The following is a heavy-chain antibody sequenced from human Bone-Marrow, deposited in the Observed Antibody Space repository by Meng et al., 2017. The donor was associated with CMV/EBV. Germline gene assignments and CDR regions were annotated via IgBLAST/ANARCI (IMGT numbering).Heavy chain of an antibody. CDR1: EFTFTDYY. J-gene: IGHJ6*02. CDR2: ISSGGTLT. V-gene: IGHV3-11*04. Sequence: GGSLRLSCAASEFTFTDYYMSWIRQAPGKGLEWISYISSGGTLTYYADSVKGRFTISRDNAKNSLYLQMNSLRAEDTAVYYCARGRSEDFWSGYLSYYYYGMDVWGQGTTVTVSS. CDR3: ARGRSEDFWSGYLSYYYYGMDV. D-gene: IGHD3-3*01.